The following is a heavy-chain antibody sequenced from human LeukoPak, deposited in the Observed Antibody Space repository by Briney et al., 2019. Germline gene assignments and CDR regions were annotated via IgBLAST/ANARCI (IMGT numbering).Heavy chain of an antibody. CDR3: AEDRAWLQNYFDY. V-gene: IGHV3-23*01. D-gene: IGHD3-22*01. CDR2: ISGSGGST. Sequence: PGGSLRLSCAASGFTFSSYAMSWVRQAPGKGLEWVSAISGSGGSTYYADSVKGRFTISRDNSKNTLYLQMNSLRAEDTAVYYCAEDRAWLQNYFDYWGQGTLVTVSS. CDR1: GFTFSSYA. J-gene: IGHJ4*02.